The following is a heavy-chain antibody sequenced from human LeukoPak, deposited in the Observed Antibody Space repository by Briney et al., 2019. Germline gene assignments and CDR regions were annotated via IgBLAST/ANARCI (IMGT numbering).Heavy chain of an antibody. Sequence: SETLSLTCTVSGGSISSYYWSWIRQPPGKGLEWIGYIYYSGSTNYNPSLKSRVTISVDTSKNQFSLKLSSVTAADTAVYYCARFSETTYAFDIWGQGTMVTVSS. V-gene: IGHV4-59*01. CDR1: GGSISSYY. CDR3: ARFSETTYAFDI. D-gene: IGHD4-11*01. J-gene: IGHJ3*02. CDR2: IYYSGST.